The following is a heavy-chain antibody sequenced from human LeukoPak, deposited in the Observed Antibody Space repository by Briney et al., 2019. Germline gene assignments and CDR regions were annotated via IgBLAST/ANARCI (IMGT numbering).Heavy chain of an antibody. Sequence: GGSLGLSRAASGFTFSSYAMHWVRQAPGKGLEWVAVISYDGSNKYYADSVKGRFTISRDNSKNTLYLQMNSLSAEDTAVYYCARDKSCSGGSCYYFDYRGQGTLVTVSS. D-gene: IGHD2-15*01. CDR3: ARDKSCSGGSCYYFDY. V-gene: IGHV3-30-3*01. CDR1: GFTFSSYA. J-gene: IGHJ4*02. CDR2: ISYDGSNK.